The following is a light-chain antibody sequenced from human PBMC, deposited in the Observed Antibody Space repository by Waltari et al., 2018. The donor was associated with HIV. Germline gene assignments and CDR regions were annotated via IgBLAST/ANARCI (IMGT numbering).Light chain of an antibody. V-gene: IGLV1-40*01. CDR2: GNS. J-gene: IGLJ3*02. Sequence: QSVLTHPPSVSGAPGQRVTISCTGSSPNIGAGYDVHWYQQLPGTAPKLLIYGNSTRPSGVPDRFSGSKSGTSASLAITGLQAEDEADYYCQSYDSSLSWVFGGGTKLTVL. CDR3: QSYDSSLSWV. CDR1: SPNIGAGYD.